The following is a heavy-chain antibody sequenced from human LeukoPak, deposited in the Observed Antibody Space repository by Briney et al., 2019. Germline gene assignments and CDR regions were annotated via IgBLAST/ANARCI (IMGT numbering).Heavy chain of an antibody. V-gene: IGHV3-7*01. Sequence: GGSLRLSCAASGFTFSSYWMSWVRQAPGKGLEWVANIKQDGSEKYYVDSVKGRFTISRDNAKNSLYLQMNSLRAEGTAVYYCAIEPYCSSTGCYEYGGFDPWGQRTLVTVSS. CDR3: AIEPYCSSTGCYEYGGFDP. CDR1: GFTFSSYW. D-gene: IGHD2-2*01. J-gene: IGHJ5*02. CDR2: IKQDGSEK.